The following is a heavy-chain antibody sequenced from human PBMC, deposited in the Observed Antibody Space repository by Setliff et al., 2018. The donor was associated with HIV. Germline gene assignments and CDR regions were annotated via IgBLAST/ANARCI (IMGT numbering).Heavy chain of an antibody. CDR1: GGSISSSSDY. J-gene: IGHJ4*02. CDR3: ARSVPRYCSGGSCYPPLFDY. CDR2: IYYSGST. D-gene: IGHD2-15*01. Sequence: PSETLSLTCTVSGGSISSSSDYWGWIRQPPGKGLEWIGYIYYSGSTYYNPSLKSRITISVDTSKNQFSLKLSSVTAADTAVYYCARSVPRYCSGGSCYPPLFDYWGQGTLVTVSS. V-gene: IGHV4-39*01.